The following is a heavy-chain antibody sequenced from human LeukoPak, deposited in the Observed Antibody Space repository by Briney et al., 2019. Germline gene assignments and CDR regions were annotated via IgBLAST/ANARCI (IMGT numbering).Heavy chain of an antibody. D-gene: IGHD6-19*01. Sequence: PSETLSLTCAVSGGSISSGGYSWSWIRQPPGKGLEWIGYIYHSGSTYYNPSLKSRVTISVDRSKNQFSLKLSPVTAADTAVYYCARAVAAAFDYWGQGTLVTVSS. V-gene: IGHV4-30-2*01. CDR3: ARAVAAAFDY. CDR1: GGSISSGGYS. CDR2: IYHSGST. J-gene: IGHJ4*02.